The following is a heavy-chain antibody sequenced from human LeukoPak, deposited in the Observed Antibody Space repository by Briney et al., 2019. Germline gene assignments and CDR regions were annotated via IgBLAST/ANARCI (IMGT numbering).Heavy chain of an antibody. CDR3: ARGITVFGVVIQNWFDA. J-gene: IGHJ5*02. CDR1: GGSISSGSYF. CDR2: IYTSGTT. Sequence: SETLSLTCTVSGGSISSGSYFWSWIRQPAGKGLEWIGHIYTSGTTNYNPSLKSRVTISADTSKNQFSLKLSSVTAADTAVYFCARGITVFGVVIQNWFDAWGQGIMVT. V-gene: IGHV4-61*09. D-gene: IGHD3-3*01.